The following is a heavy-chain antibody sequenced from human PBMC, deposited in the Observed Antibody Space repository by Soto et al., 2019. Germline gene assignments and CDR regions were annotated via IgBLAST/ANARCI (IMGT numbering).Heavy chain of an antibody. CDR3: AGANYGGNSLYYYYGMDA. V-gene: IGHV4-59*01. J-gene: IGHJ6*02. D-gene: IGHD4-17*01. CDR1: GGSISSYY. CDR2: IYYSGST. Sequence: SETLSLTCTVSGGSISSYYWSWIRQPPGKGLEWIGYIYYSGSTNYNPSLKSRVTISVDTSKNQFSLKLSSVTAADTAVYYCAGANYGGNSLYYYYGMDAWGQGTTVTVSS.